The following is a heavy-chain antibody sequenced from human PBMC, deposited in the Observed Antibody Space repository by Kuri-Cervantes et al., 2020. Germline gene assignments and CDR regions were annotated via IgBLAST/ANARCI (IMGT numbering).Heavy chain of an antibody. V-gene: IGHV3-9*01. Sequence: SLKISCAASGFTFDDYAMHWVRQAPGKGLEWVSGISWNSGSIGYADSVKGRFTISRDNAKNSLYLQMNSLRAEDTALYYCAKDGDVLRCLETSEYYFDYWGQGTLVTVSS. CDR2: ISWNSGSI. CDR3: AKDGDVLRCLETSEYYFDY. D-gene: IGHD3-3*01. CDR1: GFTFDDYA. J-gene: IGHJ4*02.